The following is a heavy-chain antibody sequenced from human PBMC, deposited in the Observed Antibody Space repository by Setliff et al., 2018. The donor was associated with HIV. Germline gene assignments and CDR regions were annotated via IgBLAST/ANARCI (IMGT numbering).Heavy chain of an antibody. V-gene: IGHV1-69*13. CDR2: VIPIFGTA. J-gene: IGHJ6*03. D-gene: IGHD3-22*01. CDR1: GDTFNSYA. Sequence: SVKVSCKASGDTFNSYAISWVRQAPGQGLEWMGGVIPIFGTANYAKKFQGRVTITADESTSTAYMELSSLRSKDTAVYYCAKGGYYDSTGYYYYYLYYLDEWGKGTTVTV. CDR3: AKGGYYDSTGYYYYYLYYLDE.